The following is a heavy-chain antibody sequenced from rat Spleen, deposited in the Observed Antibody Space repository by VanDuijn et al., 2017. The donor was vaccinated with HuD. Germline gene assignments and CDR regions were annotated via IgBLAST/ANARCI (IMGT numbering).Heavy chain of an antibody. J-gene: IGHJ3*01. D-gene: IGHD1-4*01. Sequence: EVQLVESGGDLVQPGRSVRLSCAASGFTFNNYWMTWIRQAPGKGLEWVASITNASGRTYYRDFVKGRFTISRDNAKSSLYLQMDSLRSEDTATYYCTTGDYGYTRLFAYWGQGTLVTVSS. V-gene: IGHV5-31*01. CDR2: ITNASGRT. CDR3: TTGDYGYTRLFAY. CDR1: GFTFNNYW.